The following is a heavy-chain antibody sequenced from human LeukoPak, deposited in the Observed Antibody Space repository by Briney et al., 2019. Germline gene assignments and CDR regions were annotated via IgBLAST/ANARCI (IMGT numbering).Heavy chain of an antibody. CDR3: ARGGDGYNYFAAFDI. D-gene: IGHD5-24*01. CDR1: GVSISSSNSY. V-gene: IGHV4-39*07. J-gene: IGHJ3*02. CDR2: IYYSGST. Sequence: KSSETLSLTCTVSGVSISSSNSYWGWIRQPPGKGLEWIGSIYYSGSTYYNPSLKSRVTISVDTSKNQFSLKLSSVTAADMAVYYCARGGDGYNYFAAFDIWGQGTMVTVSS.